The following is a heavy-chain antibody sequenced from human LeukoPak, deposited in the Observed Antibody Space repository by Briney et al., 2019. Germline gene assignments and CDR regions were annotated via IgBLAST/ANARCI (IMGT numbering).Heavy chain of an antibody. J-gene: IGHJ3*02. V-gene: IGHV3-73*01. D-gene: IGHD3-10*01. CDR3: AAGITLVRGGTFDI. Sequence: PGGSLRLSCAASGFTFSSYWMSWVRQAPGKGLEWIGRVTSKTNSYATAYAASVKGRFTVSRDDSKKTAYLQMNSLKTEDTAVYYCAAGITLVRGGTFDIWGQGTMVIVSS. CDR1: GFTFSSYW. CDR2: VTSKTNSYAT.